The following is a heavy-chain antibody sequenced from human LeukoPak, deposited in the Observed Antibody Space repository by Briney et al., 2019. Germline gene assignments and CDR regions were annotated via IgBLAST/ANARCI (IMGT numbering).Heavy chain of an antibody. Sequence: GASVKVSCKASGYTFTSYGINWVRQAPGQGLEWMGWISGYNGNTNYAQKLQGRVTMTTDTSTSTAYMELRSLRSDDTAVYYCARDSLPDPGIAVAGTVDYWGQGTLVTVSS. CDR1: GYTFTSYG. V-gene: IGHV1-18*01. D-gene: IGHD6-19*01. J-gene: IGHJ4*02. CDR3: ARDSLPDPGIAVAGTVDY. CDR2: ISGYNGNT.